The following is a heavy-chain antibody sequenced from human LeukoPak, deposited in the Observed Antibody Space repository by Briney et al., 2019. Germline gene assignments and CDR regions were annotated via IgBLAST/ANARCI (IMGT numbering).Heavy chain of an antibody. CDR3: ARDIFSVAGPDLDC. V-gene: IGHV3-9*01. CDR2: ISWDSGSI. CDR1: RFTFDNYA. Sequence: GGSLRLSCAASRFTFDNYAMHWVRQTPGKGLEWVSGISWDSGSINYADSVKGRFTISRDNAKNSLFLQMNSLRTEDTALYYCARDIFSVAGPDLDCWGQGTQVTVSS. D-gene: IGHD6-19*01. J-gene: IGHJ4*02.